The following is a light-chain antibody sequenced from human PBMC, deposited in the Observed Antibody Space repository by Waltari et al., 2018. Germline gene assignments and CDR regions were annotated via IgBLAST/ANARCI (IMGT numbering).Light chain of an antibody. CDR2: DAS. Sequence: ETVMTQSPATLPVSPGERVTLSCRASDTLGRKLAWYQHKPGQAPRLLIHDASTRASGIPPRFSGGGSGTDFTLTISSLQSEDFAVYYCLQYNYWPPVTFGGGTTVEVK. V-gene: IGKV3-15*01. J-gene: IGKJ4*01. CDR1: DTLGRK. CDR3: LQYNYWPPVT.